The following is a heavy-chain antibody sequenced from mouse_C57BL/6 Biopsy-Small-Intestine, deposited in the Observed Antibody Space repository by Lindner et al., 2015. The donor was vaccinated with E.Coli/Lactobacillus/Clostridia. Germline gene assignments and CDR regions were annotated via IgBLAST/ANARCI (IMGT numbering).Heavy chain of an antibody. CDR1: GFTFTDYY. CDR3: ARPSYYSNYGAMDY. Sequence: VQLQESGGGLVQPGGSLSLSYAASGFTFTDYYMSWVRQPPGKALEWLGFIRNKANGYTTEYSASVKGRFTISRDNSQSILYLQMNALRAEDSATYYCARPSYYSNYGAMDYWGQGTSVTVSS. V-gene: IGHV7-3*01. CDR2: IRNKANGYTT. D-gene: IGHD2-5*01. J-gene: IGHJ4*01.